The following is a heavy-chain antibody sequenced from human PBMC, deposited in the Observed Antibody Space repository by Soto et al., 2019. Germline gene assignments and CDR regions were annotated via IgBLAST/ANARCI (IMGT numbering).Heavy chain of an antibody. J-gene: IGHJ4*02. D-gene: IGHD4-17*01. CDR2: IESGGNS. CDR3: ARDVYGDYTFDS. V-gene: IGHV3-53*02. CDR1: GFSVSENY. Sequence: EVQLVETGGGFIQPGGSLRLSCVASGFSVSENYMNWVRQAPGKGLEWVSVIESGGNSYYADSVKGRFIISRDNSKNTLFLQMNSLRADDTAVYQCARDVYGDYTFDSWGQGTLVTVSS.